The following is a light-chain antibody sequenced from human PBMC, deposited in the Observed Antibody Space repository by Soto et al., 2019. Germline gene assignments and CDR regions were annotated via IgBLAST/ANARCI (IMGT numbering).Light chain of an antibody. CDR3: NSQTTSGIRV. J-gene: IGLJ1*01. V-gene: IGLV2-14*01. CDR2: EVS. CDR1: STDVGDSNH. Sequence: QSVLTQPASVSGSPGQSITNSCTGTSTDVGDSNHVSWYRHHPGKAPKLIIYEVSYRPSGVSNRFSGSKSAYTASLTISGLQAEDEADYYCNSQTTSGIRVFGTGTKLTVL.